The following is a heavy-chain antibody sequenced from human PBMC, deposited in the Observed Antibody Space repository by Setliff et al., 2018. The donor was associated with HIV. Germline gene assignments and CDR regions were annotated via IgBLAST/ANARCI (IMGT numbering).Heavy chain of an antibody. CDR1: GDSTSSGSYH. CDR2: IYTSGTT. CDR3: ARSSSSWSGWFDP. D-gene: IGHD6-13*01. Sequence: PSETLSLTCTVSGDSTSSGSYHWSWIRQPAGKGLEWIGRIYTSGTTNYNPSLKSRVTISVDTSKNQFSLKLSSVTAADTAVYYCARSSSSWSGWFDPWGQGTLVTVSS. V-gene: IGHV4-61*02. J-gene: IGHJ5*02.